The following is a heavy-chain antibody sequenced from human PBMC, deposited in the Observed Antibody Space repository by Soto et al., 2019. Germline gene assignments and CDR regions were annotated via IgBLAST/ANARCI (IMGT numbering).Heavy chain of an antibody. CDR2: INPNSGGT. CDR1: GYTFTGYY. D-gene: IGHD6-13*01. CDR3: ARGGAAAGTIYGMDV. J-gene: IGHJ6*02. V-gene: IGHV1-2*04. Sequence: ASVKVSCKASGYTFTGYYMHWVRQAPGQGLEWMGWINPNSGGTNYAQKFQGWVTMTRDTSISTAYMELSRLRSDDTAVYYCARGGAAAGTIYGMDVWGQGTTVTVSS.